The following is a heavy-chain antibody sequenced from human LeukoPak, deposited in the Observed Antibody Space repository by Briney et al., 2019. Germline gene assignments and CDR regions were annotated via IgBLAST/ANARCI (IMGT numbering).Heavy chain of an antibody. V-gene: IGHV1-24*01. CDR2: FDPEDGET. J-gene: IGHJ6*02. D-gene: IGHD3-10*01. CDR3: ATDSGFSVVRGVRDYYYGMDV. CDR1: GYTLTELS. Sequence: ASVKVSCKVSGYTLTELSMHWVRQAPGKGLEWMGGFDPEDGETIYAQKFQGRVTMTEDTSTDTAYMELSSLRSEDTAVYYCATDSGFSVVRGVRDYYYGMDVWGQGTTVTVSS.